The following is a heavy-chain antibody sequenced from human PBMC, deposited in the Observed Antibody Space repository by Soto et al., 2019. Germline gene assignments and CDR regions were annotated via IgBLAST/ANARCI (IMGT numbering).Heavy chain of an antibody. CDR2: ILHDGNNK. Sequence: QVQLVESGGGVVQPGRSVRLSCAASGFTFSNYIMHWVRQAPGKGLEWVAIILHDGNNKYYADSVKGRFTISRDNSKNTLYLQMNSLRTEDTAIYYCARDDEGGSYCDLGYWGQGTLVTVSS. CDR3: ARDDEGGSYCDLGY. V-gene: IGHV3-30-3*01. J-gene: IGHJ4*02. CDR1: GFTFSNYI. D-gene: IGHD3-10*01.